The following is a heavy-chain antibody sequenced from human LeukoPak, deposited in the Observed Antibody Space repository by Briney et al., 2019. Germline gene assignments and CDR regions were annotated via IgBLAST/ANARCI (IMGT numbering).Heavy chain of an antibody. J-gene: IGHJ5*02. CDR3: AKRTYYYGSGRYFPFDP. CDR2: IYYSGNT. CDR1: GGSISSSSYY. D-gene: IGHD3-10*01. V-gene: IGHV4-61*01. Sequence: SETLSLTCTVSGGSISSSSYYWSWIRQPPGKGLEWIGYIYYSGNTNYSPSLKSRVTISVDTSKNQFSLKLTSVTAADTAVYYCAKRTYYYGSGRYFPFDPWGQGILVTVSS.